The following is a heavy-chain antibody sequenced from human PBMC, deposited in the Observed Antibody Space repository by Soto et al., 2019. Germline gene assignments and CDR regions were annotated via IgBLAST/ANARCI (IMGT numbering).Heavy chain of an antibody. D-gene: IGHD3-22*01. CDR3: AKDVGSYYYDTSAYFYDY. CDR1: GFIFEDFA. CDR2: ISWNSAIL. V-gene: IGHV3-9*01. J-gene: IGHJ4*02. Sequence: EVQLVESGGGLVQPGGSVRLSCVGSGFIFEDFAMNWVRQVPGKGLEWVSGISWNSAILAYADSVKGRFIVSRDNAKNILYLQMNSLRAEDAALYYCAKDVGSYYYDTSAYFYDYWGQGTLVTVSS.